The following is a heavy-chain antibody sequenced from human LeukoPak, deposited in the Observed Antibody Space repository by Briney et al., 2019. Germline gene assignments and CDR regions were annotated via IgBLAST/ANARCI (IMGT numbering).Heavy chain of an antibody. CDR1: GLTVSSYG. J-gene: IGHJ4*02. CDR3: ARDYGIAVAGTGY. CDR2: IWYDGSNK. V-gene: IGHV3-33*08. D-gene: IGHD6-19*01. Sequence: PGGSLRLSCAASGLTVSSYGMHWVRQAPGKGLEWVAVIWYDGSNKYHADSVKGRFTISRDNSKNTLYLQMNSLRAEDTAVYYCARDYGIAVAGTGYWGQGTLVTISS.